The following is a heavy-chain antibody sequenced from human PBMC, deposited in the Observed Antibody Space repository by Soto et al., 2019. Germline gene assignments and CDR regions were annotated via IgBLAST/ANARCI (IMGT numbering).Heavy chain of an antibody. J-gene: IGHJ4*02. CDR2: ISSSSSTI. Sequence: PGVSLRLSCAASGFTLCSYSMNWVRQAPGKGLEWVSYISSSSSTIYYADSVKGRFTISRDNAKNSLYLQMNSLRAEDTAVYYCARDFDYSAAGGLYYWGQGTLVNVSS. CDR3: ARDFDYSAAGGLYY. V-gene: IGHV3-48*01. D-gene: IGHD4-4*01. CDR1: GFTLCSYS.